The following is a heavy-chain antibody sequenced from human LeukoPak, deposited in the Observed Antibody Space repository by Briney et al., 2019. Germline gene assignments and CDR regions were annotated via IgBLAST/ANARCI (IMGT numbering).Heavy chain of an antibody. CDR3: VRGQLHVSDWFDP. Sequence: GGSLRLSCAASGFTFSNYAMHWVRQAPGKGLEWVAFIRYDGSNKYYADSVKGRFTISRDNSKNTLYLQMSSLRAEDTAVYYSVRGQLHVSDWFDPWGQGTLVTVSS. V-gene: IGHV3-30*02. D-gene: IGHD3-16*01. CDR1: GFTFSNYA. J-gene: IGHJ5*02. CDR2: IRYDGSNK.